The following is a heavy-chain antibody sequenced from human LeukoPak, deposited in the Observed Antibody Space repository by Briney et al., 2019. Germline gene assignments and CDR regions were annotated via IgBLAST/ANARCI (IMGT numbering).Heavy chain of an antibody. J-gene: IGHJ6*03. D-gene: IGHD6-25*01. CDR1: GGTFSSYA. V-gene: IGHV1-69*06. CDR2: IIPIFGTA. Sequence: ASVKVSCKASGGTFSSYAISWVRQAPGQGLEWMGGIIPIFGTANYAQKFQGRVTITADKSTSTAYMELSSLRSEDTAVYYCARGPGSAHYYYYMDVWGKGTTVTVSS. CDR3: ARGPGSAHYYYYMDV.